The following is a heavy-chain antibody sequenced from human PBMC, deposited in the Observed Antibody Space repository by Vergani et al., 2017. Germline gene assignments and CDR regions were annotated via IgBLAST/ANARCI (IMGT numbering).Heavy chain of an antibody. CDR2: IIPIFGTA. Sequence: QVQLVQSGAEVKKPGSSVKVSCKASGGTFSSYAISWVRQAPGQGLEWMGGIIPIFGTANYAQKFQGRVTITADKSTSTAYMELSSLRSEDTAVYYCAGGRFGYCSSTSCSRGWFDPWGQGTLVTVSS. D-gene: IGHD2-2*03. CDR3: AGGRFGYCSSTSCSRGWFDP. CDR1: GGTFSSYA. J-gene: IGHJ5*02. V-gene: IGHV1-69*06.